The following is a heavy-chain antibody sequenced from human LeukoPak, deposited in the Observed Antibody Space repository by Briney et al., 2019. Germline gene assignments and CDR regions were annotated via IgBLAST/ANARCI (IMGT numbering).Heavy chain of an antibody. D-gene: IGHD6-13*01. CDR2: IIPILGIA. V-gene: IGHV1-69*04. CDR3: ARGRRGYSSSWYGYYFDY. Sequence: SVKVSCKASGGTFSSYAISWVRQAPGQGLEWMGRIIPILGIANYAQRFQGRVTITADKSTSTAYMELSSLRSEDTAVYYCARGRRGYSSSWYGYYFDYWGQGTLVTVSS. CDR1: GGTFSSYA. J-gene: IGHJ4*02.